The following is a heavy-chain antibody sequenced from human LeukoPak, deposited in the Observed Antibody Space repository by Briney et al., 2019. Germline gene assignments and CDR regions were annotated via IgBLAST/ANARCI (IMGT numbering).Heavy chain of an antibody. CDR2: IYYSGST. CDR1: GGSISSYY. D-gene: IGHD4-17*01. J-gene: IGHJ4*02. CDR3: ARNDYGDYEGEDY. V-gene: IGHV4-59*01. Sequence: SETLSLTCTVSGGSISSYYWSWIRQPPGKGLEWIGYIYYSGSTNYNPSLKSRVTISVDTSKNQFSLKLSSVTAADTAVYYCARNDYGDYEGEDYWGQGTLVTVSS.